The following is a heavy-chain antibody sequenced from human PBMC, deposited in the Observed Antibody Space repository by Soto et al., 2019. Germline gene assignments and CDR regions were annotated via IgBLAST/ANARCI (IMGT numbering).Heavy chain of an antibody. J-gene: IGHJ5*02. D-gene: IGHD6-19*01. CDR2: IKQDGSEK. Sequence: EVQLVESGGGLVQPGGSLRLSCAASGFTFSSYWTSWVRQAPGKGLEWVANIKQDGSEKYYVDSVKGRFTISRDNAKNSLYLQMNSLRAEDTAVYYCAREEADSSADLIDPWGQGNLVTVSS. CDR1: GFTFSSYW. V-gene: IGHV3-7*01. CDR3: AREEADSSADLIDP.